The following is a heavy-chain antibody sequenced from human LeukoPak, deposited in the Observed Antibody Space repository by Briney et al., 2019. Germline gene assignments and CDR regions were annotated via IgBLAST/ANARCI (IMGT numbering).Heavy chain of an antibody. J-gene: IGHJ4*02. D-gene: IGHD4-17*01. Sequence: PSETLSLTCTVSGGSISSYYWSRIRQPPGKGLEWIGYIHYSGSTNYNPSLKSRVTISVDTSKNQFSLKLSSVTAADTAVYYCARLSDDYGDYGVDYWGQGTLVTVSS. CDR3: ARLSDDYGDYGVDY. CDR1: GGSISSYY. CDR2: IHYSGST. V-gene: IGHV4-59*08.